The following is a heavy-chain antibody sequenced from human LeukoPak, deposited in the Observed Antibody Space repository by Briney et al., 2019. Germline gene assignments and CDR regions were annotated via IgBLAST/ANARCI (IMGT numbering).Heavy chain of an antibody. CDR2: INPNSGGT. CDR3: ARDGYGDYVGAFDI. Sequence: ASVTVSCKASGYTFTGYYMHWVRQAPGQGLEGMGWINPNSGGTNYAQKFQGRVTMTRDTSISTAYMELSRLRSDDTAVYYCARDGYGDYVGAFDIWGQGTMVTVSS. D-gene: IGHD4-17*01. CDR1: GYTFTGYY. V-gene: IGHV1-2*02. J-gene: IGHJ3*02.